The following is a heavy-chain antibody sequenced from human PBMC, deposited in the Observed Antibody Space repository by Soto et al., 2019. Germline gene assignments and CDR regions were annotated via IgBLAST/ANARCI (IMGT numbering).Heavy chain of an antibody. V-gene: IGHV4-61*01. Sequence: SETLSLTCTVSGGSVSSGSYYWSWIRQPPGKGLEWIGYIYYSGSTNYNPSLKSRVTISVDTSKNQFSLKLSSVTAADTAVYYCARGLCSGGSCAFDIWGQGTMGTVSS. CDR1: GGSVSSGSYY. CDR2: IYYSGST. CDR3: ARGLCSGGSCAFDI. D-gene: IGHD2-15*01. J-gene: IGHJ3*02.